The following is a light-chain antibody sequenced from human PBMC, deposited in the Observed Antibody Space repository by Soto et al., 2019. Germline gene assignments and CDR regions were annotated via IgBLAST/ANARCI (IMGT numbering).Light chain of an antibody. CDR1: QSVSSSY. Sequence: EIVLTQYTGSMSLSPGERRTRSGRASQSVSSSYLAWYQQKPGQAPRLLIYRTYNRATGITDRFSGSGSGTDFTLTISRLEPEDFAVYWCQQYDSSPRTVGQGTKVDIK. CDR2: RTY. CDR3: QQYDSSPRT. V-gene: IGKV3-20*01. J-gene: IGKJ1*01.